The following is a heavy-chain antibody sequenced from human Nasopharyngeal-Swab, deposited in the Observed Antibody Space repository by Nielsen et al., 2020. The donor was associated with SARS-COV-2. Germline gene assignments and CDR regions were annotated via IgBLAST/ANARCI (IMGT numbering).Heavy chain of an antibody. D-gene: IGHD2-2*01. CDR2: INHSGST. V-gene: IGHV4-34*01. Sequence: WIRQSPGKGLEWIGEINHSGSTNYNPSLKSRVTISVDTSKNQFSLKLSSVTAADTAVYYCASVLGYCSSTSCYYYYGMDVWGQGTTVTVSS. J-gene: IGHJ6*02. CDR3: ASVLGYCSSTSCYYYYGMDV.